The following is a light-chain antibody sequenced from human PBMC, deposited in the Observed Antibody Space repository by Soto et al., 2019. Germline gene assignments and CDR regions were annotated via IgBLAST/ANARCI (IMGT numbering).Light chain of an antibody. Sequence: EIVLTQSPATLSLSPGERATLSCRASQSVSSYFAWYQQKRGQAPRLLIYDASNRATGIPARFSGSGSGTDFTLTISSLEPEDFAVYYCQQRGNWPLTVGQGTKVEIK. CDR2: DAS. V-gene: IGKV3-11*01. CDR1: QSVSSY. J-gene: IGKJ1*01. CDR3: QQRGNWPLT.